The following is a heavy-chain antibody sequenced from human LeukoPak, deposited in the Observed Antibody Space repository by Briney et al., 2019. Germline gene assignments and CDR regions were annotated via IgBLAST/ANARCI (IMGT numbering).Heavy chain of an antibody. V-gene: IGHV4-59*01. Sequence: SETLSLTCTVSGGSISSYYWSRIRQPPGKGLEWVGFFSYNVHSDYNPSLKSRVTISVDTSKNHFSLRLTSVTAADTAIYYCARVSVAGTGPDYWGQGTLVTVSS. D-gene: IGHD6-19*01. CDR3: ARVSVAGTGPDY. CDR2: FSYNVHS. CDR1: GGSISSYY. J-gene: IGHJ4*02.